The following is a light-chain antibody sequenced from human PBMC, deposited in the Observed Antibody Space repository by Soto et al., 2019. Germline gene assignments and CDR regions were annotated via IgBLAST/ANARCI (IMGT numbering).Light chain of an antibody. Sequence: ILMTQSPASLSVSPGERATLSCRASQNIYSNIAWYQQRPGQAPRLLIYRASTRATGVPARFSGSGSGTEFTLTISSLQSEDFTVDYCQQYDKWPPKTFGQGTKVEIK. CDR3: QQYDKWPPKT. CDR2: RAS. CDR1: QNIYSN. V-gene: IGKV3-15*01. J-gene: IGKJ1*01.